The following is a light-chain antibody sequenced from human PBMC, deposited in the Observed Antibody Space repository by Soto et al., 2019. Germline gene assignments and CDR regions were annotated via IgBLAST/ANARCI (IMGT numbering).Light chain of an antibody. J-gene: IGKJ1*01. CDR1: QSITNN. V-gene: IGKV3-15*01. CDR3: QHYNNWPPWA. CDR2: GAS. Sequence: EIVMTQSPASLSVSPGGRATLSCWASQSITNNLAWYQQKPGQAPRLLIYGASARATGIPARFSGSGSETEFTLTISSLQSEDSAVYYCQHYNNWPPWAFGQGTKVEIK.